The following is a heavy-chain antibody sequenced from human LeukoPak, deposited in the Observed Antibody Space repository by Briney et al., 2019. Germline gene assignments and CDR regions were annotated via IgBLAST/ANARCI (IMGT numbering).Heavy chain of an antibody. CDR3: AAVVPAPKGWFDP. D-gene: IGHD2-2*01. Sequence: GGSLRLSCAASGFTFSDYYMSWIRQAPGEGLEWVSYISSSGSTIYYADSVKGRFTISRDNAKNSLYLQMNSLRAEDTAVYYCAAVVPAPKGWFDPWGQGTLVTVSS. CDR1: GFTFSDYY. J-gene: IGHJ5*02. V-gene: IGHV3-11*01. CDR2: ISSSGSTI.